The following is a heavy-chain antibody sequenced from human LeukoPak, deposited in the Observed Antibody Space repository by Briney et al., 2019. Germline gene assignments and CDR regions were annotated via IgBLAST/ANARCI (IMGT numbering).Heavy chain of an antibody. J-gene: IGHJ4*02. CDR3: ARGGGYCRT. CDR1: GFTFSSYA. Sequence: GGSLRLSCAASGFTFSSYAMSWVRQAPGKGLEWVSAISGSGGSTYYADSVKGRFTISRDNAKNSLYLQMNSLRAEDTAVYYCARGGGYCRTWGQGTLVTVSS. D-gene: IGHD2-15*01. CDR2: ISGSGGST. V-gene: IGHV3-23*01.